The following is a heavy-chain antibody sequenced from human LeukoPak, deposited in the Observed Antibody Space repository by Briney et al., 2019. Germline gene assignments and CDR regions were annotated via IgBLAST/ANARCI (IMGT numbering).Heavy chain of an antibody. Sequence: GGSLRLSCAASGFTFTDYAMNWVRPAPGKGLEWLSAISGSGGSTYYADSIQGRFTISGDNSKNTLYLQMNSLRAEDTAIYYCAKDRYSRGYFDWGQGTLVTVSS. CDR3: AKDRYSRGYFD. CDR2: ISGSGGST. D-gene: IGHD3-22*01. CDR1: GFTFTDYA. J-gene: IGHJ4*02. V-gene: IGHV3-23*01.